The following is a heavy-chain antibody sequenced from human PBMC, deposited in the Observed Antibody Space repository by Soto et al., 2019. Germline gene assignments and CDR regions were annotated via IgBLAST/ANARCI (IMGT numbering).Heavy chain of an antibody. D-gene: IGHD6-6*01. CDR1: GFTFSSFE. J-gene: IGHJ4*02. CDR2: IRNSGRII. Sequence: PGGSLRLSCAASGFTFSSFEMNWVRQAPGKGLEWVSYIRNSGRIIYYADSVKGRFTIYRDDAKNSLYLKTNSLRDEDTAVYYCAREWGTSIAAAFDYWGQGP. CDR3: AREWGTSIAAAFDY. V-gene: IGHV3-48*03.